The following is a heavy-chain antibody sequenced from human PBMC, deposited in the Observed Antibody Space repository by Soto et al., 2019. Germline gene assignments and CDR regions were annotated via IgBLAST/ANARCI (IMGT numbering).Heavy chain of an antibody. V-gene: IGHV4-59*01. CDR2: IYYSGST. D-gene: IGHD3-9*01. Sequence: SETLSLTCTVSGGSISSYYWSWIRQPPGKGLEWIGYIYYSGSTNYNPSLKSRVTISVDTSKNQFSLKLSSVTAADTAVYYCARARYDILTGYRPFDYWGQGTLVTVSS. CDR3: ARARYDILTGYRPFDY. J-gene: IGHJ4*02. CDR1: GGSISSYY.